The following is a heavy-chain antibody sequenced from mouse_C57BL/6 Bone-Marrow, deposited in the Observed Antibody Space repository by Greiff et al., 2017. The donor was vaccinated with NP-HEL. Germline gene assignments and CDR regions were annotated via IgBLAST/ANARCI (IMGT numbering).Heavy chain of an antibody. CDR2: IWGVGST. CDR3: ASWDDYGAFAY. Sequence: QVQLKESGPGLVAPSQSLSISCTVSGFSLTSYGVDWVRQSPGQGLEWLGVIWGVGSTNYNSALKSRLSISKDNSKSQVFLKMNSLQTDDTAMYYCASWDDYGAFAYWGKGTLVTVSA. V-gene: IGHV2-6*01. J-gene: IGHJ3*01. CDR1: GFSLTSYG. D-gene: IGHD2-4*01.